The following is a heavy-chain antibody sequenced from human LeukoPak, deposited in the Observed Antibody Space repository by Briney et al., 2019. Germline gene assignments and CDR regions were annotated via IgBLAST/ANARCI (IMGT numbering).Heavy chain of an antibody. J-gene: IGHJ5*02. CDR2: ISSSSSYI. V-gene: IGHV3-21*01. CDR3: AGQSRLGYCSGGSCYSQPFDP. D-gene: IGHD2-15*01. CDR1: GFTSSSYS. Sequence: PGGSLRLSCAASGFTSSSYSMNWVRQAPGKGLEWVSSISSSSSYIYYADSVKGRFTISRDNAKNSLYLQMNSLRAEDTAVYYCAGQSRLGYCSGGSCYSQPFDPWGQGTLVTVSS.